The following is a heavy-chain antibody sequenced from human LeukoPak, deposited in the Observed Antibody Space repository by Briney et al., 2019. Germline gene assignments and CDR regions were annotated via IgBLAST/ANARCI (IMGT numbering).Heavy chain of an antibody. Sequence: GGSLRLSCAASGFTFSSYAMSWVRQAPGKGLEWVSAISGSGGSTYYADSVKGRFTVSRDNSKNTLYPQMNSLRAEDTAVYYCAKGSGSGYGYYYYYGMDVWGQGTTVTVPS. CDR2: ISGSGGST. CDR1: GFTFSSYA. J-gene: IGHJ6*02. V-gene: IGHV3-23*01. D-gene: IGHD3-10*01. CDR3: AKGSGSGYGYYYYYGMDV.